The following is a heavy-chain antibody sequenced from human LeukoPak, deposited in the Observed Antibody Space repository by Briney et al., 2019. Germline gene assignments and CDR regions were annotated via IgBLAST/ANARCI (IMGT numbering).Heavy chain of an antibody. Sequence: ASVKVSCKASGYRFTRYYMHWVRQAPGQGLEWMEWINPNSGGTNYAHRLQGRVTMTRDTSINPAHMELSGLRSDDTAVYYCARGGDSAYDYYYYYMDVWGKGTTVTVSS. CDR1: GYRFTRYY. D-gene: IGHD5-12*01. CDR2: INPNSGGT. V-gene: IGHV1-2*02. CDR3: ARGGDSAYDYYYYYMDV. J-gene: IGHJ6*03.